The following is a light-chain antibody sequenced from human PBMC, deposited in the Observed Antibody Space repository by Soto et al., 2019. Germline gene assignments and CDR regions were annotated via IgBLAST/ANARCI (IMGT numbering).Light chain of an antibody. Sequence: QSVLTQPASVSGSPGQSITISCTGTSSDVGGYNYVSWYQQHPGKAPKLMIYDVSNRPTGVSNRFSGSKSVNTASLTISGFQAEDEADYYCSSYTSSSTVVFGGGTKLTVL. CDR1: SSDVGGYNY. CDR3: SSYTSSSTVV. J-gene: IGLJ2*01. CDR2: DVS. V-gene: IGLV2-14*01.